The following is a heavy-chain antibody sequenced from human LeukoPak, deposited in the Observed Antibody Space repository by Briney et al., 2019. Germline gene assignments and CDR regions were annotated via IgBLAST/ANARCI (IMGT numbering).Heavy chain of an antibody. D-gene: IGHD5-24*01. J-gene: IGHJ4*02. V-gene: IGHV4-39*01. CDR2: IFYSGTT. CDR3: ARLPRATIGATNYFDF. Sequence: SETLSLTCTVSGGSISSSSYYWGWIRQPPGKGLGWIGTIFYSGTTYYNPSLKSRVTISVDTSKNQFSLNLSSVTAADTAPYYCARLPRATIGATNYFDFWGQGTLVTVSS. CDR1: GGSISSSSYY.